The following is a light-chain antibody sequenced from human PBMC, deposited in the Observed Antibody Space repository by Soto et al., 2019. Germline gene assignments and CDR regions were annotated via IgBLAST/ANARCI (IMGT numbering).Light chain of an antibody. CDR1: QDISNF. J-gene: IGKJ3*01. CDR2: GAS. CDR3: QKSNSAPFT. V-gene: IGKV1-27*01. Sequence: DIQMTQSPSSLSASVGDRVTITCRASQDISNFLVWFQQKPGKVPNLLIYGASTLQSGVPSRFSGSGSGTECPLTISSLQPEDVATYFCQKSNSAPFTFGPGTTVDIK.